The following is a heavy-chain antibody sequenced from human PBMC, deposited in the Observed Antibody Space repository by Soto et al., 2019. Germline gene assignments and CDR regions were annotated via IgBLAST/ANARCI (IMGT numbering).Heavy chain of an antibody. CDR1: GFPFSNAW. D-gene: IGHD3-22*01. Sequence: EVQLVESGGGLVEPGGSLRLSCSGSGFPFSNAWINWVRHVPGKGLEWVGRIKSRALGGTTDFAAHIRGSFAITRDDSRNVAYMQMNNLHTEDTAIYYCTSDSYSAMLVFRFDVWGHGSLVTVSS. V-gene: IGHV3-15*07. J-gene: IGHJ4*01. CDR3: TSDSYSAMLVFRFDV. CDR2: IKSRALGGTT.